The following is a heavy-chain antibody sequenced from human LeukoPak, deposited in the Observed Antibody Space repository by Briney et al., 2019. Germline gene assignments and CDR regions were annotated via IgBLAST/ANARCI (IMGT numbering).Heavy chain of an antibody. CDR3: ATGLVLSSGYSSLDAFDI. CDR1: GYTLTELS. CDR2: FDPEDGET. V-gene: IGHV1-24*01. J-gene: IGHJ3*02. D-gene: IGHD3-22*01. Sequence: ASVKVSCKVSGYTLTELSMHWVRQAPGKGLEWMGGFDPEDGETIYAQKFQGRVTMTEDTSTDTAYMELSSLRSEDTAVYYCATGLVLSSGYSSLDAFDIWGQGTMVTVSS.